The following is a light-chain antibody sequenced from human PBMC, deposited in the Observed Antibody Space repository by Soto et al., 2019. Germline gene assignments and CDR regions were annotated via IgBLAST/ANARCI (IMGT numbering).Light chain of an antibody. CDR3: QQYHKWPPMT. Sequence: EIVLTQYADTLSFSPGERATLSCRASQSISGTLAWYQQKPGQAPRLLIHGASTRATGIPARFSGSGSGTEFTLTITSLQSEDFAVYYCQQYHKWPPMTLGQGTKVDIK. CDR2: GAS. CDR1: QSISGT. J-gene: IGKJ1*01. V-gene: IGKV3-15*01.